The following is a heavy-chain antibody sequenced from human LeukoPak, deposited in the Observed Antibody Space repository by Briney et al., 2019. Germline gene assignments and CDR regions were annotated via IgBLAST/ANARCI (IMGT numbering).Heavy chain of an antibody. V-gene: IGHV4-39*07. J-gene: IGHJ4*02. CDR3: ARIYDNSGYQY. CDR2: FYYSGST. D-gene: IGHD3-22*01. Sequence: SETLSLTCTVSGGSISSSIYYWGWIRQPPGKGLEWIGSFYYSGSTYYNPSLKSRVTISVDTSKNQFSLKLSSVTAADTAVYYCARIYDNSGYQYWGQGTLVTVSP. CDR1: GGSISSSIYY.